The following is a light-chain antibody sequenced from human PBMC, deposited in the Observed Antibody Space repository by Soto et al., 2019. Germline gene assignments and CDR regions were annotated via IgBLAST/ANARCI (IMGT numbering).Light chain of an antibody. CDR1: QSVSSN. CDR2: GAS. Sequence: EIVTTQSPATLSVSRGERATLSCSASQSVSSNLAWYQQKLGQAPRLLIYGASTRATGIPDRFSGGGSGTEFTLTISSLQSEDFAVYYCQQYNDWPPWTFGQGTKVDI. J-gene: IGKJ1*01. CDR3: QQYNDWPPWT. V-gene: IGKV3-15*01.